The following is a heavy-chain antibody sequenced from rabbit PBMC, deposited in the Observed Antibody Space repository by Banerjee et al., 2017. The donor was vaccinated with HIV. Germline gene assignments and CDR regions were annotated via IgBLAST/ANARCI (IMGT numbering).Heavy chain of an antibody. V-gene: IGHV1S40*01. CDR3: VRAGVYAGSSSYTGFDFNL. Sequence: QSLEESGGDLVKPGASLTLTCTASGFYFSNDYYMCWVRQAPGKGLELIACIYTGSSGSTYYASWAKGRFTISKTSSTTVALQMPSLTAADTATYFCVRAGVYAGSSSYTGFDFNLWGQGTLVTVS. J-gene: IGHJ4*01. D-gene: IGHD8-1*01. CDR1: GFYFSNDYY. CDR2: IYTGSSGST.